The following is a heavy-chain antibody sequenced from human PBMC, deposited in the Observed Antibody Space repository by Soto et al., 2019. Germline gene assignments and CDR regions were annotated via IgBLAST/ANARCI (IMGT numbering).Heavy chain of an antibody. Sequence: QITLKESGPSLVKPTQTLTLTCTFSGFSLSTGGVGVGWIRQPPGKALEWLALIYWDDDKRYSPSLRSRLTVAKDTYKSQWVLTMTNMDPVDTATYYCAHSRCGGDCLQSYSSHYYYGMDVWGQGTTVTVSS. V-gene: IGHV2-5*02. D-gene: IGHD2-21*02. CDR2: IYWDDDK. CDR3: AHSRCGGDCLQSYSSHYYYGMDV. J-gene: IGHJ6*02. CDR1: GFSLSTGGVG.